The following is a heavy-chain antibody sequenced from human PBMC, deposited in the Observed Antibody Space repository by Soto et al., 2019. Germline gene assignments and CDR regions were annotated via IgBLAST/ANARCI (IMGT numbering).Heavy chain of an antibody. D-gene: IGHD3-3*01. Sequence: VFLVQSGAEVKRPGASVKVSCKASGYIFSGYYMHWVRQAPGQGLEWMGWINPNSGGTNYAQRFQGRVTMTRDTSISTVYMEISRLASDNTAVYYCARNGVVLGFSHPIWFYPWGQGTLVPVPS. CDR3: ARNGVVLGFSHPIWFYP. CDR2: INPNSGGT. J-gene: IGHJ5*02. V-gene: IGHV1-2*02. CDR1: GYIFSGYY.